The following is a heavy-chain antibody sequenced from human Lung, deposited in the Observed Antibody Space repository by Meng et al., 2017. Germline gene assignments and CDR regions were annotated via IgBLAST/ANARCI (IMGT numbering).Heavy chain of an antibody. J-gene: IGHJ5*02. Sequence: GESLKISCAASGFTFSDYYMSWIRQAPGKGLEWVSYISSSGSTIYYADSVKGRFTISRDNAKNSLYLQMNSLRAEDTAVYYCARMTTVSLNNWFDPWGQGTLVTSPQ. V-gene: IGHV3-11*01. D-gene: IGHD4-17*01. CDR1: GFTFSDYY. CDR3: ARMTTVSLNNWFDP. CDR2: ISSSGSTI.